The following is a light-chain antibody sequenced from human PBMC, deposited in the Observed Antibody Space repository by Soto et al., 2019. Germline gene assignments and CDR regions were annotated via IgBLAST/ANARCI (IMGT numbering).Light chain of an antibody. CDR2: EIF. V-gene: IGLV2-14*01. CDR3: SSYTTNNAHV. Sequence: QSALTQPASVSASPGQSISISCTGTTNDVGAFDYVSWYQQHPGKPPKLIIYEIFNRPSGVSHRFSGSKSGNSASLTISGIQAEDEADYYCSSYTTNNAHVFGGGTKLTVL. CDR1: TNDVGAFDY. J-gene: IGLJ2*01.